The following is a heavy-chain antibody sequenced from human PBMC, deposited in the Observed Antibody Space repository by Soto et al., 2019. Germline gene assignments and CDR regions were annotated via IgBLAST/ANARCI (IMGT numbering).Heavy chain of an antibody. D-gene: IGHD4-4*01. CDR2: IYYSGSP. CDR1: GGSISSYY. J-gene: IGHJ2*01. CDR3: AGGSDDYNGWYFDL. Sequence: SETLSLTCTVSGGSISSYYWSWIRQPPGKGLEWIGYIYYSGSPNYTPSLESRVTISEDTSKNQFSLKLSSVTAADTAIYDCAGGSDDYNGWYFDLWGRGTLVPV. V-gene: IGHV4-59*01.